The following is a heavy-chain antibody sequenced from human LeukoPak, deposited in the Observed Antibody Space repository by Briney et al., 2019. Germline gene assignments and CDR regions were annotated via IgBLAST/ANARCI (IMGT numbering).Heavy chain of an antibody. Sequence: ASVKVSCKASGYSFTRNAMHWVRQAPGQRLEWMGWINVDNGNTKYSQKFQGRVTITRDTSASTAYMELSSLRSEDTAVYYCARLGIPVARAFDYWGQGTLVSVSS. J-gene: IGHJ4*02. D-gene: IGHD6-19*01. CDR3: ARLGIPVARAFDY. CDR2: INVDNGNT. CDR1: GYSFTRNA. V-gene: IGHV1-3*01.